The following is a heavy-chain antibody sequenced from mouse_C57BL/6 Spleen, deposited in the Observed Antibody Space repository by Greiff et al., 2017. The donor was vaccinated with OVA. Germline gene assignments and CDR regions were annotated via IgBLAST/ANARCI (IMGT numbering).Heavy chain of an antibody. D-gene: IGHD1-1*01. J-gene: IGHJ2*01. V-gene: IGHV5-16*01. CDR2: INYDGSST. CDR3: ARARYYYGSSYFDY. Sequence: LQQSEGGLVQPGSSMKLSCTASGFTFSDYYMAWVRQVPEKGLEWVANINYDGSSTYYLDSLKSRFIISRDNAKNILYLQMSSLKSEDTATYYCARARYYYGSSYFDYWGQGTTLTVSS. CDR1: GFTFSDYY.